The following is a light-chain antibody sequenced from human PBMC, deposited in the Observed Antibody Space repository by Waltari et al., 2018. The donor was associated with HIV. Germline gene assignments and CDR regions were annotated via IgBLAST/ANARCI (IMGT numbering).Light chain of an antibody. V-gene: IGLV1-40*01. Sequence: QSVLTPPPSVSAAPGQRVILSCTGTTATIGAGHDVHWYQQLPGTAPTLRAFGNPNRPSGGPDRCSGSKSGTSASLAITGLQAGDEGDYYCQSYDNALSGSLFGGGTKVTVL. CDR3: QSYDNALSGSL. CDR1: TATIGAGHD. CDR2: GNP. J-gene: IGLJ2*01.